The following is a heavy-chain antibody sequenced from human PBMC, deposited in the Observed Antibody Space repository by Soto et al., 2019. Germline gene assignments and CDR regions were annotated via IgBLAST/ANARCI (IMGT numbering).Heavy chain of an antibody. Sequence: ASVKVSCKVSGDTLTELSMHWVRQAPGKGLEWMGGFDPEDGETIYAQKFQGRVTMTEDTSTDTAYMELSSLRSEDTAVYYCATRTASYDFWSGYLPFTFDYWGQGTLVTVSS. CDR3: ATRTASYDFWSGYLPFTFDY. CDR1: GDTLTELS. V-gene: IGHV1-24*01. J-gene: IGHJ4*02. CDR2: FDPEDGET. D-gene: IGHD3-3*01.